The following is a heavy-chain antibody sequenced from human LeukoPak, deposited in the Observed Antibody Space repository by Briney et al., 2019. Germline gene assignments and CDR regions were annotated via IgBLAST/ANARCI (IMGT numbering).Heavy chain of an antibody. V-gene: IGHV3-66*01. D-gene: IGHD3-3*01. J-gene: IGHJ6*02. CDR2: IYSGGST. CDR1: GFTVSSNY. CDR3: ARDLGDTIFGVVISYGMDV. Sequence: PGGSLRLSCAASGFTVSSNYMSWVRQAPGKGLEWVSVIYSGGSTYYADSVKGRFTISRDNSKNTLYLQMNSLRAEDTAVYYCARDLGDTIFGVVISYGMDVWGQGTTVTVS.